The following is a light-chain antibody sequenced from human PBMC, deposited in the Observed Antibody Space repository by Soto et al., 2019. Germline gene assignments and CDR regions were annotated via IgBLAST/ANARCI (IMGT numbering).Light chain of an antibody. V-gene: IGLV2-14*01. J-gene: IGLJ3*02. CDR1: SSDIGDYHY. Sequence: QSALTQPASVSGSPGQSITISCTGTSSDIGDYHYVSWYQQYPGKVPKLVIYDVSHRPSGVSNRFSGSKSGNTASLTISGLQAEDEADYYRSSSTTTTSLVVFGGGTKLTVL. CDR3: SSSTTTTSLVV. CDR2: DVS.